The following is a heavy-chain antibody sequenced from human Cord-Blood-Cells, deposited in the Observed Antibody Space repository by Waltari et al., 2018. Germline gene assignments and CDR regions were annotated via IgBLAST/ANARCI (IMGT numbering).Heavy chain of an antibody. D-gene: IGHD3-10*01. CDR1: GYTFPGPY. Sequence: QVQLVQSGAEVKKPGASVKVSCKASGYTFPGPYIHWVRQAPGQGLEWMGWINPNSGGTNYAQKFQGRVTMTRDTSISTAYMELSRLRSDDTAVYYCARDPSYGSGSYYFQHWGQGTLVTVSS. V-gene: IGHV1-2*02. J-gene: IGHJ1*01. CDR2: INPNSGGT. CDR3: ARDPSYGSGSYYFQH.